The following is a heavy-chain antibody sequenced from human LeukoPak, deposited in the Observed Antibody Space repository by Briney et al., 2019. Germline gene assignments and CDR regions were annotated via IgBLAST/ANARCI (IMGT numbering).Heavy chain of an antibody. CDR2: ISGSGGST. D-gene: IGHD2-15*01. Sequence: GKSLRLSCAASGFTFSSYAMSWVRQAPGKGLEWVSAISGSGGSTYYADSVKGRFTISRDNSKSTLCLQMNSLRAEDTAVYYCAKQLGYCSDGSCYFPYWGQGTLVTVSS. V-gene: IGHV3-23*01. CDR1: GFTFSSYA. CDR3: AKQLGYCSDGSCYFPY. J-gene: IGHJ4*02.